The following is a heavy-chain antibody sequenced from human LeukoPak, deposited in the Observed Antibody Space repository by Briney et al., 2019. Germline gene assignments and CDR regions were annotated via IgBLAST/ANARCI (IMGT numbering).Heavy chain of an antibody. J-gene: IGHJ3*02. Sequence: SETLSLTCAVSGGSISSGGYSWSWIRQPPGKGLEWIGYIYHSGSTYYNPSLKSRVTISVDTSKNQFSLKLSSVTAADTAVYYCARLGYDSSRSGAFDIWGQGTMVTVSS. CDR1: GGSISSGGYS. CDR3: ARLGYDSSRSGAFDI. CDR2: IYHSGST. V-gene: IGHV4-30-2*01. D-gene: IGHD3-22*01.